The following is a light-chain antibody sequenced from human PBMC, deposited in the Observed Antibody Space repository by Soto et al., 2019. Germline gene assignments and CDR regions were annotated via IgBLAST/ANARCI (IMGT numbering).Light chain of an antibody. CDR2: EVT. CDR1: SIDVGDNNY. J-gene: IGLJ2*01. Sequence: QSALAQPASVSGSPGQSITISCSGSSIDVGDNNYVSWYQHHPGKAPKLIIYEVTKRPSGVPDRFSGSKSGNTASLTVSGLQAEDEADYYCSSYAGSNNLVFGGGTKLTVL. CDR3: SSYAGSNNLV. V-gene: IGLV2-8*01.